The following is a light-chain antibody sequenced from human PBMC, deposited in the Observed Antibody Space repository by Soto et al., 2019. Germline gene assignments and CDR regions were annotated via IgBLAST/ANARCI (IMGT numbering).Light chain of an antibody. CDR1: QSVSSY. CDR3: QQRSNWGT. V-gene: IGKV3-11*01. Sequence: EIVLTQSPATLSLSPGERATLSCRTSQSVSSYLAWYQQKPGQAPRLLIYDASNRATGIPARFSGGGSGTFFTLTISRLEPDDFVVYCCQQRSNWGTFGQGTKVEIK. J-gene: IGKJ1*01. CDR2: DAS.